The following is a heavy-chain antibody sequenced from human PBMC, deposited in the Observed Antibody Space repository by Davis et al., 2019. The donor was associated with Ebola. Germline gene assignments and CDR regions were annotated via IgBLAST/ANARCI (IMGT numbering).Heavy chain of an antibody. CDR2: IYYTGST. CDR1: GGSISPYY. V-gene: IGHV4-59*01. Sequence: SETLSLTCTVSGGSISPYYWSWIRQPPGRGLEWIASIYYTGSTNYNPSLKSRVIISLDTSKNQFSLKLSSVTAADTAVYYCASGVSYYYESSGYGTGIDHWGQGTLVTVSS. D-gene: IGHD3-22*01. J-gene: IGHJ4*02. CDR3: ASGVSYYYESSGYGTGIDH.